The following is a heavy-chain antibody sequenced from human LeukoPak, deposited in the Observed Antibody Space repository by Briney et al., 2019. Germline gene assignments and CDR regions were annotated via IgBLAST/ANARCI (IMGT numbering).Heavy chain of an antibody. V-gene: IGHV1-8*03. CDR2: MNPNSGNT. D-gene: IGHD4-11*01. Sequence: ASVKVSCKASGYTFTSYDINWVRQATGQGLEWMGWMNPNSGNTGYAQKFQGRVTIIRNTSISTAYMELSSLRSEDTAVYYCARQSSTYDAFDIWGQGTMVTVSS. CDR3: ARQSSTYDAFDI. J-gene: IGHJ3*02. CDR1: GYTFTSYD.